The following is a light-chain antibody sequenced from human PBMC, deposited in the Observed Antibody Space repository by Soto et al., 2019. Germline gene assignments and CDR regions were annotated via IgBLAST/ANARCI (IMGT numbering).Light chain of an antibody. CDR2: GAS. J-gene: IGKJ2*01. CDR3: QQFDSSSYT. CDR1: QSISSSY. V-gene: IGKV3-20*01. Sequence: EIVLTQSPGTLSLSPGERATLSCRASQSISSSYLAWYQQKPGQAPRLLIYGASTRATGIPGRFSGSGSGIDFTLTISRLEPEDFAVYYCQQFDSSSYTFGQGTKREIK.